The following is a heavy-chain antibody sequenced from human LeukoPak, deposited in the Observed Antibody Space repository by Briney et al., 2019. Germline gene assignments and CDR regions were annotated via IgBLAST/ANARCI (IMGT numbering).Heavy chain of an antibody. Sequence: ASVKVSCKASGGTFSSYAISWVRQAPGQGLEWMGRIIPIFGIANYAQKFQGRVTITAYKSTSTAYMELSSLRSEDTAVYYCAGGYSTNYYYYGMDVWGQGTTVTVSS. J-gene: IGHJ6*02. CDR1: GGTFSSYA. CDR3: AGGYSTNYYYYGMDV. V-gene: IGHV1-69*04. D-gene: IGHD4-11*01. CDR2: IIPIFGIA.